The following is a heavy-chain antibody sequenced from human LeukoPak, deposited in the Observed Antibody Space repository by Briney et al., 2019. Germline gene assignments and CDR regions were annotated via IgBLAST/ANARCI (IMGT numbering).Heavy chain of an antibody. J-gene: IGHJ5*02. CDR1: GYTFTGYY. CDR2: INPNSGGT. D-gene: IGHD2-21*02. CDR3: AKDLEAYCGGDCSLFDP. Sequence: ASVKVSCKASGYTFTGYYMHWVRQAPGQGLEWMGWINPNSGGTNYAQKFQGRVTMTRDTSISTAYMELSRLRSDDTAVYYCAKDLEAYCGGDCSLFDPWGQGTLVTVSS. V-gene: IGHV1-2*02.